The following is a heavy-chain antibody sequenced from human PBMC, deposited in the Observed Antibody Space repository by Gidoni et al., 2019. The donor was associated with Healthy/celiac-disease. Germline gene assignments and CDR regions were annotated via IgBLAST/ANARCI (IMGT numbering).Heavy chain of an antibody. V-gene: IGHV3-23*01. CDR3: AKERSYGYKGYYFDY. J-gene: IGHJ4*02. Sequence: EVQLLESGGGLVQSGGSLRLSCAVSGFTFSSYAKSWVRQAPGKGLEWVSAISGRGGSTYYADSVKGRFTISRDNSKNTLYLQMNSLRAEDTAVYYCAKERSYGYKGYYFDYWGQGTLVTVSS. D-gene: IGHD5-18*01. CDR1: GFTFSSYA. CDR2: ISGRGGST.